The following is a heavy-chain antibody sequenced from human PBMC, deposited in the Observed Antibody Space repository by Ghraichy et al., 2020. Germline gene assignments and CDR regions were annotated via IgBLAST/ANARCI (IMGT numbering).Heavy chain of an antibody. J-gene: IGHJ5*02. Sequence: ASVKVSCKVSGYTLTELSMHWVRQAPGKGLEWMGGFDPEDGETIYAQKFQGRVTMTEDTSTDTAYMELSSLRSEDTAVYYCATTWGAAAEFDPWGQGTLVTVSS. CDR1: GYTLTELS. D-gene: IGHD6-13*01. CDR3: ATTWGAAAEFDP. V-gene: IGHV1-24*01. CDR2: FDPEDGET.